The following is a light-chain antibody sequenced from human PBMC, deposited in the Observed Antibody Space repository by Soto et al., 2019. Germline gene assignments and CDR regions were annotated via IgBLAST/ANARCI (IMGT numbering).Light chain of an antibody. J-gene: IGKJ4*01. V-gene: IGKV1-9*01. CDR2: AAS. CDR3: QQYYSYPLT. Sequence: DIQLTQSPSFLSASVGDRVTITCRASQDISNYLAWYQQKPGKAPKFLIYAASTLQSGVPSRFSGSGSGTDFTLTISCLQSEDFATYYCQQYYSYPLTFGGGTKVDIK. CDR1: QDISNY.